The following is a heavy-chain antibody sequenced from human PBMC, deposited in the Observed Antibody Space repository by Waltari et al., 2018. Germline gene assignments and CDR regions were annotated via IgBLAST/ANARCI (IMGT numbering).Heavy chain of an antibody. Sequence: EVQLVESGGGLVQPGGSLRLSCAASGFTVSSNYMSWVRQAPGKGLEWVSVIYSGGSTYYADSVKGRVTISRDNSKNTLYLQMNSLRAEDTAVYYCASSGYGQWLVLNAFDIWGQGTMVTVSS. D-gene: IGHD6-19*01. CDR1: GFTVSSNY. V-gene: IGHV3-66*02. J-gene: IGHJ3*02. CDR3: ASSGYGQWLVLNAFDI. CDR2: IYSGGST.